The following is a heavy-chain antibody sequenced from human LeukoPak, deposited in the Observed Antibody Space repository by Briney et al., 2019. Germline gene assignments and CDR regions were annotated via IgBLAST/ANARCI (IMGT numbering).Heavy chain of an antibody. Sequence: GGSLRLSCTASGFTFSRYAMHWVRQAPGKGMEYVSVISSDGIKTYYSDSVKGRFTISRDNSKNMLYLQMGSLRAEDLAVYYSARGADNSGYFQTDFWGQGTLVTVSS. J-gene: IGHJ4*02. D-gene: IGHD3-22*01. CDR3: ARGADNSGYFQTDF. CDR2: ISSDGIKT. CDR1: GFTFSRYA. V-gene: IGHV3-64*02.